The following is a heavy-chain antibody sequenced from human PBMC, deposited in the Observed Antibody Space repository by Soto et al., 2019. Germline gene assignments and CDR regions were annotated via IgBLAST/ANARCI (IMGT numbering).Heavy chain of an antibody. D-gene: IGHD3-22*01. CDR1: GYTFTSYG. Sequence: VASVKVSCKASGYTFTSYGISWVRQAPGQGLEWMGWISAYNGNTNYAQKLQGRVTMTTDTSTSTAYMELRSLRSDDTAVYYCARVEQTYYYDSSGYYYVYWGQGTLVTVSS. CDR2: ISAYNGNT. CDR3: ARVEQTYYYDSSGYYYVY. J-gene: IGHJ4*02. V-gene: IGHV1-18*01.